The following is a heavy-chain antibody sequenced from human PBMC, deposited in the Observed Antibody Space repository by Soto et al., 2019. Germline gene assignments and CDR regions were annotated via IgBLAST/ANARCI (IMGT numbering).Heavy chain of an antibody. Sequence: QVQLVESGGGVVQHGRSLRLSCAASGFTFRSYAMHWVRQAPGKGLEWVAVISNDGSNKYYADSVKGRFTISRDNFKNTLYLQMNSRSTEDTAVYYCARRQDASDVWGQGTMVTVSS. CDR1: GFTFRSYA. CDR2: ISNDGSNK. J-gene: IGHJ3*01. V-gene: IGHV3-30-3*01. CDR3: ARRQDASDV.